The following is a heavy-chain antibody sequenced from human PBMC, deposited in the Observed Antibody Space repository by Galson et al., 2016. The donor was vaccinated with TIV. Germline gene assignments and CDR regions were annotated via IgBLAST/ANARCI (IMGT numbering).Heavy chain of an antibody. CDR2: ISHDENNK. CDR1: GFNFDNYA. Sequence: SLRLSCAATGFNFDNYAIHWVRQAPGKGLGWVAVISHDENNKYYSDSVKGRFTTSRENYKSTTYLQMNLLKTEDTAVYYCARDTASVYGRGSLLDSWGQGILVTVSS. CDR3: ARDTASVYGRGSLLDS. V-gene: IGHV3-30-3*01. J-gene: IGHJ5*01. D-gene: IGHD3-10*01.